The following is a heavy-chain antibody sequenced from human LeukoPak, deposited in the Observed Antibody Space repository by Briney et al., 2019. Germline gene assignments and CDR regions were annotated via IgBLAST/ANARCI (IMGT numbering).Heavy chain of an antibody. D-gene: IGHD1-26*01. CDR3: ARDLSHTYSGSYYYFDY. J-gene: IGHJ4*02. CDR1: GGSISRYY. V-gene: IGHV4-59*12. CDR2: IYYSGST. Sequence: SETLSLTCTVSGGSISRYYWSWIRQPPGKGLEWIAYIYYSGSTNYSPSLKSRVTISVDTSKNQFSLKLSSVTAADTAVYYCARDLSHTYSGSYYYFDYWGQGTLVTVSS.